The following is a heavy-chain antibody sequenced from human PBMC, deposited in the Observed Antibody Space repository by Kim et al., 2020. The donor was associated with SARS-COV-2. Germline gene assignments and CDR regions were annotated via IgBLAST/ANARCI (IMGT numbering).Heavy chain of an antibody. CDR3: ARREMATIEYYGMDV. Sequence: SETLSLTCTVSGGSISSSSYYWGWIRQPPGKGLEWIGSIYYSGRTYYNPSLKSRVTISVDTSKNQFSLKLSSVTAADTAVYYCARREMATIEYYGMDVWGQGTTVTVSS. CDR1: GGSISSSSYY. D-gene: IGHD5-12*01. J-gene: IGHJ6*02. CDR2: IYYSGRT. V-gene: IGHV4-39*01.